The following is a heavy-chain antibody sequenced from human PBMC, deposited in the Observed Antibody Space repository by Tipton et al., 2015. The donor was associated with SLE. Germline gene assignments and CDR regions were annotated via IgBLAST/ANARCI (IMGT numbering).Heavy chain of an antibody. CDR1: GITFSSYA. Sequence: SLRLSCAASGITFSSYAMHWVRQAPGKGLEWVAVISYDGSNKYYADSVKGRFTISRDNSKNTLYLQMNSLRAEDTAVYYCVAYCGGDCSVDSPHRDYWGQGTLVTVSS. CDR3: VAYCGGDCSVDSPHRDY. J-gene: IGHJ4*02. CDR2: ISYDGSNK. V-gene: IGHV3-30*04. D-gene: IGHD2-21*01.